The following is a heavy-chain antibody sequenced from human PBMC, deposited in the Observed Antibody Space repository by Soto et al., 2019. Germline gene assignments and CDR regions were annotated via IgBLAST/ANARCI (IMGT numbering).Heavy chain of an antibody. J-gene: IGHJ4*02. CDR1: GFNFSYHS. D-gene: IGHD3-16*02. CDR2: IKQDGSEK. CDR3: ARDARLRLGELSL. Sequence: GGAPKLSLASSGFNFSYHSEKWVPQAPGKGPEWGANIKQDGSEKYYVDSVKGRFTISRDNAKNSLYLQMNSLRAEDTAVYYCARDARLRLGELSLWGQGTLVTVSS. V-gene: IGHV3-7*03.